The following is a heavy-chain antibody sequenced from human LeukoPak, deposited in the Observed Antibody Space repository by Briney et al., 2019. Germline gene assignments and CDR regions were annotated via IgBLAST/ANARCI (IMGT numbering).Heavy chain of an antibody. J-gene: IGHJ4*02. D-gene: IGHD4-17*01. CDR1: GTSFISYY. CDR2: INHSGYT. CDR3: ARMTTGHDY. V-gene: IGHV4-34*01. Sequence: SETLSLTCAVSGTSFISYYWSWIRQSPEKGLEWIGEINHSGYTNNNPSLKSRVTMSIDTSNNRFSLRLSSVTAADTAVYFCARMTTGHDYWGQGILVTVSS.